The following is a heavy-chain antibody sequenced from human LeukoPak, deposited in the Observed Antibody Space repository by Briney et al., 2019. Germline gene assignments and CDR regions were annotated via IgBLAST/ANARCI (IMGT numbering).Heavy chain of an antibody. V-gene: IGHV3-23*01. D-gene: IGHD1-26*01. J-gene: IGHJ4*02. CDR2: ISGSGGST. CDR1: GFTSSSYA. Sequence: PGGSLRLSCAASGFTSSSYAMSWVRQAPGKGLEWVSAISGSGGSTYYADSVKGRFTISRDNSKNTLYLQMNSLRAEDTAVYCCAKDPYSGSYYGRGYFDYWGQGTLVTVSS. CDR3: AKDPYSGSYYGRGYFDY.